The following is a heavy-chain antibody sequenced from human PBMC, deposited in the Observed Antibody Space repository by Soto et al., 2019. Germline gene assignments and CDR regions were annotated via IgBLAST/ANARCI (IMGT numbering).Heavy chain of an antibody. Sequence: WGSLVLCCAASGFNFSIYSMGWVRQAPGKGLEWVSSISSSSSYIYYADSVKVRFTISRDNAKNSLYLQMNSLRAEDAAVYYCARDSTRGGYWGQGTMVTVSS. D-gene: IGHD3-10*01. CDR1: GFNFSIYS. V-gene: IGHV3-21*01. J-gene: IGHJ4*02. CDR3: ARDSTRGGY. CDR2: ISSSSSYI.